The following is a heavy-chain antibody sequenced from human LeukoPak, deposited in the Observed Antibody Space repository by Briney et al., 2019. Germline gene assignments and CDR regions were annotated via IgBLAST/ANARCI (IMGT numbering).Heavy chain of an antibody. J-gene: IGHJ5*02. CDR1: GGSISSSNW. V-gene: IGHV4-4*02. Sequence: SETLSLTCAVSGGSISSSNWWSWVRQPPGKGLEWIGEIYHSGSTNYNPSLKSRVTISVDKSKNQFSLKLSSVTAADTAVYYCARLLYSSGWHGFDPWGQGTLVTVSS. D-gene: IGHD6-19*01. CDR2: IYHSGST. CDR3: ARLLYSSGWHGFDP.